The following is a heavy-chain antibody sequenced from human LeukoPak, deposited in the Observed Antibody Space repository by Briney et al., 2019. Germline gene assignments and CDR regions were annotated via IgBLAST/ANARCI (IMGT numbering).Heavy chain of an antibody. Sequence: ASVKVSCKASGGTFSSYAINWVRQAPGQGLEWMGWISAYKGNTNYAQKFQGRVTMTTDTSTSTTYMELRSLRSDDTAVYYCARPQEVGYCRGGSCHLCDNWGQGTLVTVSS. V-gene: IGHV1-18*01. J-gene: IGHJ4*02. CDR1: GGTFSSYA. D-gene: IGHD2-15*01. CDR3: ARPQEVGYCRGGSCHLCDN. CDR2: ISAYKGNT.